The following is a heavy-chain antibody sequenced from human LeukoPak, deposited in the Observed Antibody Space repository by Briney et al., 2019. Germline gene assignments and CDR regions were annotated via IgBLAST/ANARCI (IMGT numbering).Heavy chain of an antibody. CDR3: ARDATRGGDNDY. V-gene: IGHV3-23*01. J-gene: IGHJ4*02. D-gene: IGHD2-21*02. CDR2: ISGSGEST. Sequence: GGSLRLSCTASGFTFSSYAMNWVRQAPGKGLEWVSAISGSGESTYYADSVKGRFTISRENSKSTLYLQMNSLRAEDTAVYYCARDATRGGDNDYWGQGTRVIVSS. CDR1: GFTFSSYA.